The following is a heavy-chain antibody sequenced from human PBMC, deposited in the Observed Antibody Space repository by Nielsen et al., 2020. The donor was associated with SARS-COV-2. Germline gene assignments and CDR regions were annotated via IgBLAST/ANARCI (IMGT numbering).Heavy chain of an antibody. J-gene: IGHJ4*02. D-gene: IGHD2-2*01. CDR2: INHSGST. Sequence: WSRQPPGKGLEWIGEINHSGSTNYNPSLKSRVTISVDTSKNQFSLKLSSVTAADTAVYYCARVPAGTDYWGQGTLVTVSS. CDR3: ARVPAGTDY. V-gene: IGHV4-34*01.